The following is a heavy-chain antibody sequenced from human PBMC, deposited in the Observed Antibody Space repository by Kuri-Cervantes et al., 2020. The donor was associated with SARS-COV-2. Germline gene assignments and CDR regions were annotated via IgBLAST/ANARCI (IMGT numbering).Heavy chain of an antibody. J-gene: IGHJ3*02. D-gene: IGHD3-22*01. CDR3: ARELGTTMSWDAFDI. CDR2: IYTSGST. CDR1: GGSISSGSYY. V-gene: IGHV4-61*09. Sequence: SETLSLTCTVSGGSISSGSYYWSWIRQPAGKGLEWIGYIYTSGSTNYNPSLKSRVTMSVDTSKNQFSLKLSSVTAADTAVYYCARELGTTMSWDAFDIWGQGTMVTVSS.